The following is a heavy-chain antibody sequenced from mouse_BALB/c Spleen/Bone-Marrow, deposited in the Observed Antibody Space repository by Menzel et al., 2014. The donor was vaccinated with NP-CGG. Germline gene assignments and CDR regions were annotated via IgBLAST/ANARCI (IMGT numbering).Heavy chain of an antibody. CDR1: GFNFKDTY. CDR3: TRVQLLQSRGLDF. Sequence: EVQLQESGAELGKSGVPVKLSCTASGFNFKDTYMHWVKQRPEQGLEWIGRIDPATGNIKYDPKFQGKATITADTSSNTAYLQLSSLTSEDTAVYYCTRVQLLQSRGLDFWSHATTLTVSS. V-gene: IGHV14-3*02. J-gene: IGHJ2*01. CDR2: IDPATGNI. D-gene: IGHD1-1*01.